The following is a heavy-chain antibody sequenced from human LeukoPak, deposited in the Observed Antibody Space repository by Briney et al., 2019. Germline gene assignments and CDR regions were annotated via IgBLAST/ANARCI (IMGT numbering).Heavy chain of an antibody. CDR3: ARVSATGSGYYWFDP. CDR1: GGSFSGYY. V-gene: IGHV4-34*01. CDR2: INHSGST. J-gene: IGHJ5*02. D-gene: IGHD3-3*01. Sequence: ETLFLTCAVYGGSFSGYYWSWIRQPPGKGLEWIGEINHSGSTNYNPSLKSRVTISVDTSKNQFSLKLSSVTAADTAVYYCARVSATGSGYYWFDPWGQGTLVTVSS.